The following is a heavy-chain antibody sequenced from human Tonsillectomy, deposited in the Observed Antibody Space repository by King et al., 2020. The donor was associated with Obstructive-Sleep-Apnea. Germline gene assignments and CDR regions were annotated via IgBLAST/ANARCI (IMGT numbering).Heavy chain of an antibody. V-gene: IGHV5-51*01. D-gene: IGHD6-13*01. Sequence: VQLVESGAEVKKPGESLKISCKGSGYSFTTYWIGWVRQMPGKGLEWMGLIYPGDSDTRYSPSFEGQVTISADKSISTAYLQWSSLKASDTAMYYCARVWAGFTSSLPTTFYYFNYWGQGTLVTVSS. J-gene: IGHJ4*02. CDR1: GYSFTTYW. CDR3: ARVWAGFTSSLPTTFYYFNY. CDR2: IYPGDSDT.